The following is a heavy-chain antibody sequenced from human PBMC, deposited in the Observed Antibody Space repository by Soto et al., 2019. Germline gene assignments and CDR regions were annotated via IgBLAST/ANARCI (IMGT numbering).Heavy chain of an antibody. CDR1: GYSFTSYW. D-gene: IGHD3-10*01. J-gene: IGHJ6*02. V-gene: IGHV5-51*01. Sequence: PGESLKISCKGSGYSFTSYWIGWVRQMPGKGLEWMGIIYPGDSDTRYSPSFQGQVTISADKSISTAYLQWSSLKASDTAMYYCAGGGVRGVITRTSHYYRMDVWGQRTTVTVS. CDR3: AGGGVRGVITRTSHYYRMDV. CDR2: IYPGDSDT.